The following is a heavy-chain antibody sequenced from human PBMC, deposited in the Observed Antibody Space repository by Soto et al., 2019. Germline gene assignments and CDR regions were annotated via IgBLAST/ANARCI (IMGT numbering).Heavy chain of an antibody. J-gene: IGHJ5*02. Sequence: SETLSLTCTVSGGSISSYYWSWIRQPPGKGLEWIGYIYYSGSTNYNPSLKSRVTISVDTSKNQFSLKLSSVTAADTAVYYCARTSNWFDPWGQGTLVTVSS. V-gene: IGHV4-59*01. CDR3: ARTSNWFDP. CDR1: GGSISSYY. CDR2: IYYSGST.